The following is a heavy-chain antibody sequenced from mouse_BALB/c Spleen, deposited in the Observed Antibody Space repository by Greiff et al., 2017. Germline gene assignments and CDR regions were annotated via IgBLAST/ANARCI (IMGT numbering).Heavy chain of an antibody. CDR1: GFTFSSYT. Sequence: EVKLMESGGGLVKPGGSLKLSCAASGFTFSSYTMSWVRQTPEKRLEWVATISSGGSYTYYPDSVKGRFTISRDNAKNTLYLQMSSLKSEDTAMYYCTRDDYYGTSYYFDYWGQGTTLTVSS. V-gene: IGHV5-6-4*01. CDR2: ISSGGSYT. D-gene: IGHD1-1*01. CDR3: TRDDYYGTSYYFDY. J-gene: IGHJ2*01.